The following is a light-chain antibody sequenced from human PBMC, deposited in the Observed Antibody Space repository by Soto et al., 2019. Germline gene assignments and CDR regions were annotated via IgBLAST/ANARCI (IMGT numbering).Light chain of an antibody. V-gene: IGKV3-15*01. CDR3: QQYKAYSYT. Sequence: DIVMTQSPATLSVAPGERVTFSCRASQGVSRKLAWYQHKPGQAPRLLISGASTGATGIPARFSGSGSGTEFTLTISSLQSEDCAIYYCQQYKAYSYTFGQGTKLEMK. J-gene: IGKJ2*01. CDR2: GAS. CDR1: QGVSRK.